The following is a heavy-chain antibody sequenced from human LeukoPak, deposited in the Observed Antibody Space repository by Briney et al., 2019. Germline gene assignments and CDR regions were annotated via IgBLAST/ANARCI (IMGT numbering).Heavy chain of an antibody. J-gene: IGHJ4*02. CDR1: GFTVSDNY. CDR2: IYSGGST. V-gene: IGHV3-66*01. CDR3: FVGPHPYNSGDWPPN. D-gene: IGHD3-10*01. Sequence: GGSLRLSCAASGFTVSDNYMSWVRQAPGKGLEWVSVIYSGGSTYYADSVKGRFTISRDNSKNTVYLQMNSLRAEDTAVYYCFVGPHPYNSGDWPPNWGQGTLVTVSS.